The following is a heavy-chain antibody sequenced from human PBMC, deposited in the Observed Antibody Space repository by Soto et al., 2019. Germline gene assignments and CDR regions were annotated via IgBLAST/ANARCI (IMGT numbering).Heavy chain of an antibody. CDR2: INHSGST. Sequence: TSETLSLTCAVYGGSFSGYYWSWIRQPPGKGLEWIGEINHSGSTNYNPSLKSRVTISVDTSKNQFSLKLSSVTAADTAVYYCARGRSGYYAWVADYWGQGTLVTVSS. CDR1: GGSFSGYY. V-gene: IGHV4-34*01. D-gene: IGHD3-22*01. J-gene: IGHJ4*02. CDR3: ARGRSGYYAWVADY.